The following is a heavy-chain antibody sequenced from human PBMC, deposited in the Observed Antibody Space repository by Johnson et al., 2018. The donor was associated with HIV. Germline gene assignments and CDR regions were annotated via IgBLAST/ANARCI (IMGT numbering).Heavy chain of an antibody. CDR2: ISYDGSNQ. J-gene: IGHJ3*02. Sequence: HVQLVESGGGVVQPGRSLRLSCAASGFTFSSYAMHWVRQAPGKGLEWVAVISYDGSNQYYADSVKGRFTISRDNSKNTLYLQMNSLRAEDTAVYYCARITWGLVVYAFDIWGQGTMVTVSS. CDR1: GFTFSSYA. CDR3: ARITWGLVVYAFDI. V-gene: IGHV3-30*04. D-gene: IGHD2-8*02.